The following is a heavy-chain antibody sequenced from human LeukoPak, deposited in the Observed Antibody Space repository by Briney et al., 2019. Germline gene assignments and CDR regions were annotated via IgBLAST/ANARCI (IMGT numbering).Heavy chain of an antibody. D-gene: IGHD1-14*01. CDR2: ISYDTRSD. J-gene: IGHJ3*01. V-gene: IGHV3-30*03. CDR3: ARDRTSWSDALDV. CDR1: EFTFSSHG. Sequence: GGSPRLSCVASEFTFSSHGMHWVRQAPGKGLEWVAVISYDTRSDYHVDSVKGRFPISRDNSKNILYLQMNNLRPEDTAMHYCARDRTSWSDALDVWGLGTLVTVSS.